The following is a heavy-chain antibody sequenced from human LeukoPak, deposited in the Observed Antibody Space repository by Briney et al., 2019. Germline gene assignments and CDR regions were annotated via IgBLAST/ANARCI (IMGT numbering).Heavy chain of an antibody. CDR3: ASISSPNDY. CDR1: GFTFSSYW. D-gene: IGHD3-10*01. Sequence: GGSLRLSCAASGFTFSSYWMSWARQAPGKGLEWVANIKQDGTEKYYVDSVKGRFTISRDNAKNSLYLQMNSLRAEDTAVYYCASISSPNDYWGQGTLVTVSP. CDR2: IKQDGTEK. J-gene: IGHJ4*02. V-gene: IGHV3-7*01.